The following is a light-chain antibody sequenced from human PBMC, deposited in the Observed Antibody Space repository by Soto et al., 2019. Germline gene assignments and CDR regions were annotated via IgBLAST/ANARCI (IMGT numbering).Light chain of an antibody. V-gene: IGKV3-11*01. CDR2: DAS. J-gene: IGKJ1*01. CDR1: QSVSSY. Sequence: EIVLTQSPATLSLSPGERATLSCRASQSVSSYLAWYQQKPCQAPRLLIYDASNRSTGIPARFSGSGSGTGSPLPISSLEPEDLAVNYCQQRSNWPKWTFGQGTKVEIK. CDR3: QQRSNWPKWT.